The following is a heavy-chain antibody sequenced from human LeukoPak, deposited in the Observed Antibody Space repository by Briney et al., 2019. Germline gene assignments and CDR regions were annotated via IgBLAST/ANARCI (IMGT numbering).Heavy chain of an antibody. V-gene: IGHV4-4*02. Sequence: SETLSLTCAVSGGSISSSNWWSWVRQPPGKGPEWIGEIYHSGSTNYNPSLKSRVTISVDKSKNQFSLKLSPVTAADTAVYYCARYSSSWRIFDYWGQGTLVTVSS. J-gene: IGHJ4*02. CDR1: GGSISSSNW. D-gene: IGHD6-13*01. CDR3: ARYSSSWRIFDY. CDR2: IYHSGST.